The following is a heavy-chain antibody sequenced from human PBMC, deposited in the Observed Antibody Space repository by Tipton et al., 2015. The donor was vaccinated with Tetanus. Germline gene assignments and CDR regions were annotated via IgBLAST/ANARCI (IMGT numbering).Heavy chain of an antibody. J-gene: IGHJ4*02. D-gene: IGHD5-24*01. CDR1: GFTFSDYY. V-gene: IGHV3-11*01. Sequence: SLRLSCAASGFTFSDYYMSWIRQAPGKGLEWVSYISSSGSTIHYADSVKGRFTISRDNAKNSLYLQMNSLRAEDTAVYYCASVRGRDGYPIGDWGQGTLVTVSS. CDR3: ASVRGRDGYPIGD. CDR2: ISSSGSTI.